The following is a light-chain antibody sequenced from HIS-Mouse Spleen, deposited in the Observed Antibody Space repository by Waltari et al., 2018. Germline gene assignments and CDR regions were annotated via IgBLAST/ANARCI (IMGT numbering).Light chain of an antibody. J-gene: IGLJ2*01. CDR2: EVS. CDR1: SSDVGGYNY. Sequence: QSALTQPPSASGSPGQSVTISCTGTSSDVGGYNYVSWYQQHPGKAPKLMIYEVSKRPSGCPDRFAGSRSGKTATLTVSGLQAEDEADYYCSSYAGSNIVVFGGGTKLTVL. CDR3: SSYAGSNIVV. V-gene: IGLV2-8*01.